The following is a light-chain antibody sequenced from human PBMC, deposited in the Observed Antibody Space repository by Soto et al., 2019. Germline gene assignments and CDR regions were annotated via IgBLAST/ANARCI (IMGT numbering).Light chain of an antibody. CDR2: AAS. J-gene: IGKJ4*01. CDR3: QQASSFTLT. V-gene: IGKV1-12*01. CDR1: QLISSW. Sequence: IQITQSPSSVSASIGDTVTITCRASQLISSWLAWYQQKPGKAPKLLIYAASNLQSGVPSRFSGSESGTDFTLTISSLQPEDFATYYCQQASSFTLTFGVGIKVDIX.